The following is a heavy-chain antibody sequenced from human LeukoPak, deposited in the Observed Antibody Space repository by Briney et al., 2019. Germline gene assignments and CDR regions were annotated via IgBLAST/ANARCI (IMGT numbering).Heavy chain of an antibody. CDR3: ARGSPNRGGFDY. CDR2: ISSGSGTI. Sequence: GGSLRLSCAASGFTFSSYSMNCVRQAPGKGLEWVSYISSGSGTIYYAVSVKGRFTISRDNAKNSLYLQMNSLRDEDTAMYYCARGSPNRGGFDYWGQGTLVTVSS. J-gene: IGHJ4*02. D-gene: IGHD3-10*01. CDR1: GFTFSSYS. V-gene: IGHV3-48*02.